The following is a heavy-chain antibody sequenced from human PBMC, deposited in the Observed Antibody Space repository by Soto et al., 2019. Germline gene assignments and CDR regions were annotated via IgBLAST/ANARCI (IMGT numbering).Heavy chain of an antibody. D-gene: IGHD2-15*01. CDR3: GKDLLGYCSGGSCYSGMEV. CDR2: ISGSGGST. J-gene: IGHJ6*01. Sequence: PVGSLRISCASSGCTFSSYAMSWVRQSPGKGLEWVSAISGSGGSTYYADSVKGRFTISRDNSKNTLYLQMNSLRAEDTAVYYCGKDLLGYCSGGSCYSGMEVWRQGTRVSVSS. V-gene: IGHV3-23*01. CDR1: GCTFSSYA.